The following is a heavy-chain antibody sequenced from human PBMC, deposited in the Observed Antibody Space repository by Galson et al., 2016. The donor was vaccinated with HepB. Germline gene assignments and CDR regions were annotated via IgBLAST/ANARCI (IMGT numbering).Heavy chain of an antibody. D-gene: IGHD1-1*01. V-gene: IGHV1-18*01. CDR2: ISGYNGDT. Sequence: QSGAEVKKPGASVRVSCKASGYTSITYGFSWVRQAPGQGREWVGFISGYNGDTKYAQKVQGRVTMTTDTSTRTAYMELRSLRSDDTAVYYCGATPTTRYGMDVWGQGTTVTVSS. J-gene: IGHJ6*02. CDR3: GATPTTRYGMDV. CDR1: GYTSITYG.